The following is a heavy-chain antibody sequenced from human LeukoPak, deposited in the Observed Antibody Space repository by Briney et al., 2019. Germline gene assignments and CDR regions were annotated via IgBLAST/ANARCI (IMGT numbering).Heavy chain of an antibody. CDR2: VYYSGGT. CDR1: GDSISGYY. D-gene: IGHD5-18*01. CDR3: ARGGSYGYY. J-gene: IGHJ4*02. V-gene: IGHV4-59*01. Sequence: SETLSLTCTVSGDSISGYYWSWIRQPPGKGLEWIGNVYYSGGTNYNPSLKSRLTISVDTSTNQFSLKLSSVTAADTAVYYCARGGSYGYYWGQGTLVTVSS.